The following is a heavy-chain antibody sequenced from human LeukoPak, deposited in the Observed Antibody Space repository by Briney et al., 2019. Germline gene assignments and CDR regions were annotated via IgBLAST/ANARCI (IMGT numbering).Heavy chain of an antibody. CDR1: GGSISSYY. D-gene: IGHD2-8*01. CDR3: ARGGMVYAAFDY. Sequence: SETLSLTCTVSGGSISSYYWSWIRQPPGKGLEWIGYIYYSGSTNYNPSLKSRVTISVDTSKNQFSLKLSSVTAADTAVYYCARGGMVYAAFDYWGQGTLVTVSS. CDR2: IYYSGST. V-gene: IGHV4-59*01. J-gene: IGHJ4*02.